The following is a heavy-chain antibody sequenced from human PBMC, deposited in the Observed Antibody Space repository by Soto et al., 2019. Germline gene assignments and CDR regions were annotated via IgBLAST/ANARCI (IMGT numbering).Heavy chain of an antibody. CDR3: ARDIGDDYYYGMDV. J-gene: IGHJ6*02. D-gene: IGHD3-16*01. Sequence: GXSLRRSCAASGFTFSSDGMPWDTQAPGKGLEWVAVIWYDGSNKYYADSVKGRFTISRDNSKNTLYLQMNSLRAEDTAVYYCARDIGDDYYYGMDVWGQGTTVTVSS. CDR2: IWYDGSNK. CDR1: GFTFSSDG. V-gene: IGHV3-33*01.